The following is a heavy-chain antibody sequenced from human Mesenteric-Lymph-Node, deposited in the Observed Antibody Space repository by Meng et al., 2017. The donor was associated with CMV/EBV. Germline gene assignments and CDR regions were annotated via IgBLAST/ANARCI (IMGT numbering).Heavy chain of an antibody. Sequence: VAGGSVSSGSYFWSWIRQPPGKGLEYIGYIYYSGNTNYNPSLKSRVTISVDTSKNQFSLKLSSVTAADTAVYYCARDRSSSSLVDYWGQGTLVTVSS. J-gene: IGHJ4*02. V-gene: IGHV4-61*01. CDR1: GGSVSSGSYF. D-gene: IGHD6-13*01. CDR2: IYYSGNT. CDR3: ARDRSSSSLVDY.